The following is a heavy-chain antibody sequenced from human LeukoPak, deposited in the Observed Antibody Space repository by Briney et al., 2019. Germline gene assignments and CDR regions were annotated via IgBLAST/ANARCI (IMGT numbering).Heavy chain of an antibody. CDR1: GFTFDDYA. CDR3: AKDVNYDILTGENDY. Sequence: GGSLRLSCAASGFTFDDYAMHWVRHAPGKGLEWVSGISWNSGSIVYADSVKGRFTISRDNAKNSLYLQMNSLRAEDTALYYCAKDVNYDILTGENDYWGQGTLVTVSS. D-gene: IGHD3-9*01. V-gene: IGHV3-9*01. CDR2: ISWNSGSI. J-gene: IGHJ4*02.